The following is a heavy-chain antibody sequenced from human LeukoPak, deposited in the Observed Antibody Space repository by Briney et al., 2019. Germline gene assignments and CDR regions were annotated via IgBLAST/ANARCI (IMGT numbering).Heavy chain of an antibody. V-gene: IGHV3-23*01. D-gene: IGHD2-15*01. CDR2: ISGSGGST. J-gene: IGHJ6*02. CDR3: AKDGVEHCSGGSCYSRYYGMDV. Sequence: GGSLRLSCAASGSTFSSYAMSWVRQAPGKGLEWVSAISGSGGSTYYADSVKGRFIISRDNSKNTLYLQMNSLRAEDTAVYYCAKDGVEHCSGGSCYSRYYGMDVWGQGTTVTVSS. CDR1: GSTFSSYA.